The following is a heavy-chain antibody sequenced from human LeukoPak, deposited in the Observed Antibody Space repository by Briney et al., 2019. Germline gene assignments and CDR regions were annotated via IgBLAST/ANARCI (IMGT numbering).Heavy chain of an antibody. CDR1: GGTFSSYA. D-gene: IGHD4-17*01. CDR3: ARDPRDYGENYYYYYMDV. J-gene: IGHJ6*03. V-gene: IGHV1-69*01. Sequence: SVKVSCKASGGTFSSYAISWVRQAPGQGLEWMGGLIPIFGTANYAQKFQGRVTITADESTSTAYMELSSLRSEDTAVYYCARDPRDYGENYYYYYMDVWGKGTTVTVSS. CDR2: LIPIFGTA.